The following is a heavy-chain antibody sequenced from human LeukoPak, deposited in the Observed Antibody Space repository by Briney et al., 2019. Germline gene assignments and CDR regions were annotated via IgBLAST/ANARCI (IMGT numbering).Heavy chain of an antibody. D-gene: IGHD1-26*01. J-gene: IGHJ3*02. V-gene: IGHV1-69*13. CDR1: GGTFTSFA. CDR3: AKELFGIVGAPDAFDI. CDR2: IIPVFETA. Sequence: GASVKVSCKASGGTFTSFAFSWVRQAPGQGLEWVGGIIPVFETASYTQKFQDRVTITADQSTGTVYLELRGLRFEDTAVFYCAKELFGIVGAPDAFDIWGQGTMVTVSS.